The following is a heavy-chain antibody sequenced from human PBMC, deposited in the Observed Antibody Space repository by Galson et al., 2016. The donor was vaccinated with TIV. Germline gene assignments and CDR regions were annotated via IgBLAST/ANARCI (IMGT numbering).Heavy chain of an antibody. J-gene: IGHJ3*02. D-gene: IGHD4/OR15-4a*01. V-gene: IGHV4-4*07. Sequence: ETLSLTCTVSGASISSYYWSWFRQPAGKGLEWIGRIDTAGGTNYNPSLKSRVTVSVDTSKNLFSLKLNSVTAADTAVYYCVRDAGPYYHGLDIWGQGTMVTVSS. CDR2: IDTAGGT. CDR1: GASISSYY. CDR3: VRDAGPYYHGLDI.